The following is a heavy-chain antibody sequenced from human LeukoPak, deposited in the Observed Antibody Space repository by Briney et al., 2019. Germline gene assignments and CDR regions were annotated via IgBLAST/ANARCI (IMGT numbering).Heavy chain of an antibody. CDR2: IYYSGGT. CDR1: GGSISSSSYY. CDR3: ASYCGGDCYLS. J-gene: IGHJ3*01. D-gene: IGHD2-21*02. Sequence: SETLSFTCTVSGGSISSSSYYWGWIRQPPGKGLEWIGSIYYSGGTYYNPSLKSRVTISVDTSKNQFSLKLSSVTAADTAVYYCASYCGGDCYLSWGQGTMVTVSS. V-gene: IGHV4-39*01.